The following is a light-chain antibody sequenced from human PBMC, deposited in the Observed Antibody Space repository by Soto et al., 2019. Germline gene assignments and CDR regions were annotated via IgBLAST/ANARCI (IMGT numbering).Light chain of an antibody. CDR3: QQDNNWPPWT. J-gene: IGKJ1*01. CDR2: GAS. V-gene: IGKV3-15*01. Sequence: DIVMTQSPATLSVSPGERATLSCRASQSVSSNLDWYQQKPGQAPRLLIYGASNMATGIPARFSGSGSGTEFTLTISSLLAEDVAVYYCQQDNNWPPWTFGQGTKVEIK. CDR1: QSVSSN.